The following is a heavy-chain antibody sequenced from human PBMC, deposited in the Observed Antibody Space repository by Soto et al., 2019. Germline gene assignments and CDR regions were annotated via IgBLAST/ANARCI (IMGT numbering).Heavy chain of an antibody. V-gene: IGHV4-30-4*02. CDR3: ASTVRGYSYGFDD. CDR2: IYYSGST. J-gene: IGHJ4*02. D-gene: IGHD5-18*01. Sequence: SETLSLTCTVSGGSISSGDYYWSWIRQPPGKGLEWIGYIYYSGSTYYNPSLKSRVTISVDTSKNQFSLKLSSVTAADTAVYYCASTVRGYSYGFDDWGQGTLVTVSS. CDR1: GGSISSGDYY.